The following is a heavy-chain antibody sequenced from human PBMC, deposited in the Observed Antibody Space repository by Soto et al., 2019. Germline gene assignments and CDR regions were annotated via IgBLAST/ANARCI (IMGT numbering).Heavy chain of an antibody. CDR2: INHSGGT. J-gene: IGHJ4*02. D-gene: IGHD3-16*01. CDR3: ARHAAYDSVWGKSDGSDY. V-gene: IGHV4-34*01. Sequence: SETLSLTCAVSGGSFSGYYWSWIRQSPGEGLEWIGDINHSGGTNYNPSLKSRVTISGDTSRSQFSLRLSSATAADTAVYYCARHAAYDSVWGKSDGSDYWGQGTLVTVSS. CDR1: GGSFSGYY.